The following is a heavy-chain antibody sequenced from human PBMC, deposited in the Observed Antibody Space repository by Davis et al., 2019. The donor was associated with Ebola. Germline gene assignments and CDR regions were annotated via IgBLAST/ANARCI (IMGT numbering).Heavy chain of an antibody. J-gene: IGHJ4*02. CDR3: ATIVPDWYDSSGYSRNGRFDS. CDR1: GYTFTNSD. D-gene: IGHD3-22*01. CDR2: MNPNSGNT. Sequence: AASVKVSCKASGYTFTNSDINWVRQATGQGLEWMGWMNPNSGNTGYAQNFQGRITMTRNTSIRTAYMELRDLRAEDTAVYYCATIVPDWYDSSGYSRNGRFDSWGQGTLVTVSS. V-gene: IGHV1-8*01.